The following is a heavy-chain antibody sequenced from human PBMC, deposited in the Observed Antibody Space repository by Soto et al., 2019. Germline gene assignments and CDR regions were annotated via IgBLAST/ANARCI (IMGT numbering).Heavy chain of an antibody. CDR1: GFTFSSYG. J-gene: IGHJ6*02. CDR3: ARDGRVAKGYYYYGMDV. CDR2: IWYDGSNK. Sequence: GGSLRLSCAASGFTFSSYGMHWVRQAPGKGLEWVAVIWYDGSNKYYADSVKGRFTISRDNSKNTLYLQMNSLRAEDTAVYYCARDGRVAKGYYYYGMDVWGQGTTVTVSS. D-gene: IGHD3-3*01. V-gene: IGHV3-33*01.